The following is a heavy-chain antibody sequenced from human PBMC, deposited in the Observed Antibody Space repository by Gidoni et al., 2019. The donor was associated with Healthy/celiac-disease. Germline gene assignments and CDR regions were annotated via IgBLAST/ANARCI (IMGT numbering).Heavy chain of an antibody. J-gene: IGHJ4*02. V-gene: IGHV1-69*06. CDR2: IIPIFGTA. Sequence: QVQLVQSGAEEKTPGSSVKVSCKASGGTFRSYAISWVRQAPGQGLEWMGGIIPIFGTANYAQKFQGRVTITADKSTSTAYMELSSLRSEDTAVYYCAMGGWSRGGLDYWGQGTLVTVSS. CDR1: GGTFRSYA. CDR3: AMGGWSRGGLDY. D-gene: IGHD6-19*01.